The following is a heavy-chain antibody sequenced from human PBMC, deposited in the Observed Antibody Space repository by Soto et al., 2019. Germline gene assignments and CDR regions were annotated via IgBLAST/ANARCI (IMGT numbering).Heavy chain of an antibody. CDR1: GFTFSSYS. CDR2: ISSSSSTI. Sequence: PGGSLRLSCAASGFTFSSYSMNWVRQAPGKGLEWVSYISSSSSTIYYADSVKGRFTISRDNAKNSLYLQMNSLRDEDTAVYYCAREHYSGSYFRYYYGMDVWGQGTTVTVSS. D-gene: IGHD1-26*01. CDR3: AREHYSGSYFRYYYGMDV. V-gene: IGHV3-48*02. J-gene: IGHJ6*02.